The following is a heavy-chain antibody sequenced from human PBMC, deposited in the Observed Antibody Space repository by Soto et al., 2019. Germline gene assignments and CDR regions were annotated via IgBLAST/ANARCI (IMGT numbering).Heavy chain of an antibody. CDR2: IYHSGST. V-gene: IGHV4-4*02. CDR1: GGSISSSNW. D-gene: IGHD6-13*01. J-gene: IGHJ6*02. Sequence: QVQLQESGPGLVKPSGTLSLTCAVSGGSISSSNWWSWVRQPPGKGLEWIGEIYHSGSTNYNPSLKSRVTISVDKSKNHFSLKLSSVTAADTAVYYCARDLGKAATDTDAGYYYYGMDVWGQGTTVTVSS. CDR3: ARDLGKAATDTDAGYYYYGMDV.